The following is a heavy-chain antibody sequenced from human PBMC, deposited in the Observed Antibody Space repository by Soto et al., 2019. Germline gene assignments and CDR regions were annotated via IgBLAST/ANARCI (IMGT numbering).Heavy chain of an antibody. J-gene: IGHJ4*02. Sequence: GESLKISCKGSGYSFTSYWISWVRQMPGKGLEWMGRIDPSDSYTNYSPSFQGHVTISADKSISTAYLQWSSLKASDTAMYYWASPLRYYDSSGSSDYGGQGTLFTVSS. CDR2: IDPSDSYT. CDR1: GYSFTSYW. D-gene: IGHD3-22*01. V-gene: IGHV5-10-1*01. CDR3: ASPLRYYDSSGSSDY.